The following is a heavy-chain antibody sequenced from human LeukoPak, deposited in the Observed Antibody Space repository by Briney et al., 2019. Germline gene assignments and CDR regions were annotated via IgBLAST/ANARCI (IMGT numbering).Heavy chain of an antibody. CDR3: ARADFIDAGPYLIGP. Sequence: ASVKVSCKTSGYSFTDYYIHWVRQAPGQGLEWMGWINTKSGRTSSARKFQGRVTMTRGPSNTTVYMDMAWLTSDDTAIYFCARADFIDAGPYLIGPWGQGTLVTVSS. J-gene: IGHJ5*02. D-gene: IGHD3-3*01. CDR1: GYSFTDYY. V-gene: IGHV1-2*02. CDR2: INTKSGRT.